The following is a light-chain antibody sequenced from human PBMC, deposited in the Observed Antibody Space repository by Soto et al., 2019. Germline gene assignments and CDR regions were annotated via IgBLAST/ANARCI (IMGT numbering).Light chain of an antibody. J-gene: IGLJ3*02. CDR2: GKN. CDR1: FGAGTSDSY. V-gene: IGLV7-43*01. CDR3: LLYYGGARGV. Sequence: QTVVTQEPSLTVSPGGTVTLTCASSFGAGTSDSYPNWFQQNPGQVPRSLIYGKNKKHSWTPTRFSSAHLGGKAALTLSGEQPEGEADYYCLLYYGGARGVFGGGTKLTVL.